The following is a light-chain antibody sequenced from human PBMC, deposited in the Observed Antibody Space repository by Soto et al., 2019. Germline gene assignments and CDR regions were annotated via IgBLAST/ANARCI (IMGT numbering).Light chain of an antibody. J-gene: IGLJ1*01. V-gene: IGLV2-23*01. CDR2: EGS. CDR1: SSDVGTYNL. Sequence: QPASVSGSPGQSITISCTGTSSDVGTYNLVSWYQHHPGKAPKLMVYEGSKRPSGVSNRFSGSKSGNTASLTISGLQAEDEADYYCCSYAGSSTYVFGTGTKVTVL. CDR3: CSYAGSSTYV.